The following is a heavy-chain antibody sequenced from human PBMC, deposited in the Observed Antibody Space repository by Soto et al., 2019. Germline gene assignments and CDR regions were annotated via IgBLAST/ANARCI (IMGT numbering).Heavy chain of an antibody. V-gene: IGHV3-30*18. J-gene: IGHJ6*02. CDR3: AKDLRYYGSGPYYYFGMDV. CDR1: GFTFSSYG. Sequence: GGSLRLSCAASGFTFSSYGMHWVRQAPGKGLEWVAVISYDGSNKYYADSVKGRFTISRDNSKNTLYLQMNSLRAEDTAVYYCAKDLRYYGSGPYYYFGMDVWGQGTTVTVSS. CDR2: ISYDGSNK. D-gene: IGHD3-10*01.